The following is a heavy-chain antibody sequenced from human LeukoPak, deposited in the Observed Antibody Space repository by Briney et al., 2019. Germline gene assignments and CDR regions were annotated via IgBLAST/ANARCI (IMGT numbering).Heavy chain of an antibody. Sequence: GGSLRLSCAASGFTFDDYAMHWVRQAPGKGLEWVSGISWNSGSIGYADSVKGRFTISRDNTKNSLYLQMNSLRAEDMALYYCAKDRGSYFPGAFDIWGQGTMVTVSS. D-gene: IGHD1-26*01. CDR3: AKDRGSYFPGAFDI. V-gene: IGHV3-9*03. CDR1: GFTFDDYA. CDR2: ISWNSGSI. J-gene: IGHJ3*02.